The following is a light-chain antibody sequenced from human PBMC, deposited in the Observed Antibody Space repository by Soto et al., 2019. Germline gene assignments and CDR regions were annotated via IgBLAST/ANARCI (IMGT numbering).Light chain of an antibody. CDR3: SSYAGNRHFYV. CDR1: SSGVGGYNF. V-gene: IGLV2-8*01. J-gene: IGLJ1*01. CDR2: EVS. Sequence: QSALTQPPSASGSPGQSVTISCTGTSSGVGGYNFVSWYQQHPGKAPKLMIYEVSKRPSGIPDRFSGSKSGNTASLTVSGLQAEDEADYYCSSYAGNRHFYVFGTGTKVTVL.